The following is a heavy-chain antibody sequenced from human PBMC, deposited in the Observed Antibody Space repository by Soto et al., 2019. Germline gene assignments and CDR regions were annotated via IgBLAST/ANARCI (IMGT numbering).Heavy chain of an antibody. Sequence: GGTLRLSCSASGFTFSNYAMSWVRQSPGKGLEWVSGVSSTGTSPYYAGSVQGRFTISRDNSKNMFYLQMKSLRAEDTAIYYCAKARPSGGYYYVEAFDVCGQGTMVAVS. D-gene: IGHD3-22*01. CDR1: GFTFSNYA. CDR3: AKARPSGGYYYVEAFDV. CDR2: VSSTGTSP. V-gene: IGHV3-23*01. J-gene: IGHJ3*01.